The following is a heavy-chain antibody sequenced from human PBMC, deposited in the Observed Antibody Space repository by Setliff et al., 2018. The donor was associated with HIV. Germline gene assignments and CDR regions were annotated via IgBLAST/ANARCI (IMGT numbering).Heavy chain of an antibody. CDR2: ISAYNGNT. J-gene: IGHJ4*02. Sequence: ASVKVSCKASGYTFTSYDISWVRQAPGQGLEWMGWISAYNGNTNYAQKLQGRVTFTTDESTSTAYMELRSLRSDDTAIFYCARGRMAAAGMFIPRALDYWGQGTLVTVSS. CDR1: GYTFTSYD. V-gene: IGHV1-18*01. D-gene: IGHD6-13*01. CDR3: ARGRMAAAGMFIPRALDY.